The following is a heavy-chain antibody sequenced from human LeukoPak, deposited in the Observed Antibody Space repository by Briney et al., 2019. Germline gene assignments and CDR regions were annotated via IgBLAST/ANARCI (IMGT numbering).Heavy chain of an antibody. Sequence: PSETLSLTCTVSGGSISSYYWSWIRQPPGKGLEWIGYIYYSGSTNYNPSLKGRVTISVDTSKNQFSLKLSSVTAADTAVYYCARDRCTNGVCYNDYWGQGTLVTVSS. J-gene: IGHJ4*02. CDR3: ARDRCTNGVCYNDY. CDR2: IYYSGST. D-gene: IGHD2-8*01. V-gene: IGHV4-59*01. CDR1: GGSISSYY.